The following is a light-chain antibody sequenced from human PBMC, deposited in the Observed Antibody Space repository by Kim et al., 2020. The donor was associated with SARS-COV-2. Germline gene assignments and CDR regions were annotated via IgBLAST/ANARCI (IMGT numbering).Light chain of an antibody. CDR2: GAS. J-gene: IGKJ5*01. CDR1: ESISNH. Sequence: DIQMTQSPPSLSASVGDRVTITCRTSESISNHLNWYQQKPGRAPRLLVFGASSLHTGVPSRFSGSGSGTDFTLTVSSLQPEDFATYYCQQSYTTHITFGQGTRLEIK. CDR3: QQSYTTHIT. V-gene: IGKV1-39*01.